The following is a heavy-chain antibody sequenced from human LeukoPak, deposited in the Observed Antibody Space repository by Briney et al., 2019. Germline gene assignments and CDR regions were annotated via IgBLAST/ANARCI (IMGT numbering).Heavy chain of an antibody. D-gene: IGHD2/OR15-2a*01. CDR3: ASLGYYDY. CDR2: IYTSGST. Sequence: SETLSLTCTVSGGPISSGSYYWSWIRQPAGKGLEWIGRIYTSGSTNYNPSLKSRVTISVDTSKNQFSLKLSSVTAADTAVYYCASLGYYDYWGQGTLVTVSS. CDR1: GGPISSGSYY. J-gene: IGHJ4*02. V-gene: IGHV4-61*02.